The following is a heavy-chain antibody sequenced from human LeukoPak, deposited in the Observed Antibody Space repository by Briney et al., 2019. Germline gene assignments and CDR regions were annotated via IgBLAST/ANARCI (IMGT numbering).Heavy chain of an antibody. V-gene: IGHV3-23*01. CDR2: ISGSGGST. Sequence: GGSLRLSCAASGFTFSNYAMTWVRLTPGKGLEWVSAISGSGGSTYYADSVKGRFTISRDNSKNTLYLQMNSLRAEDTAVYYCAKDRSVVVVAAHDDYWGQGTLVTVSS. CDR1: GFTFSNYA. D-gene: IGHD2-15*01. J-gene: IGHJ4*02. CDR3: AKDRSVVVVAAHDDY.